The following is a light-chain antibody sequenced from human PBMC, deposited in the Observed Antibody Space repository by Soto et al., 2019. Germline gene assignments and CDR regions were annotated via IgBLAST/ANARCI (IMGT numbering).Light chain of an antibody. CDR1: SSDIGGYTY. V-gene: IGLV2-8*01. CDR2: EVS. J-gene: IGLJ1*01. CDR3: TSYAGSNSYV. Sequence: QSALTQPPSASGSPGQSVTISCTGTSSDIGGYTYVSWYQHHPGKAPKLMIYEVSKRPSGVPDRFSGSKSGNTASLTVFGLQAEDEADYYCTSYAGSNSYVFGTGTKVTVL.